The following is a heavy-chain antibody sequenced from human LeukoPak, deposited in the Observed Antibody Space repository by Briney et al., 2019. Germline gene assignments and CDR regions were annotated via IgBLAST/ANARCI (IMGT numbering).Heavy chain of an antibody. D-gene: IGHD2-2*01. CDR1: GFTFSSYW. Sequence: PGGSLRLSCAASGFTFSSYWMNWVRQAPGKGLEWVSSISSKSGDMYYADSVKGRFTISRDNAKNSLYLQMNSLRAEDTAVYYCARDQVAAPAALGSDTYYYYMDVWGKGTTVTVSS. CDR2: ISSKSGDM. J-gene: IGHJ6*03. V-gene: IGHV3-21*01. CDR3: ARDQVAAPAALGSDTYYYYMDV.